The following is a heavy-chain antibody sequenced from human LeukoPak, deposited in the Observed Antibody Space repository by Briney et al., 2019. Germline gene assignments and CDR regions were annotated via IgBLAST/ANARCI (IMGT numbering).Heavy chain of an antibody. Sequence: PSQTLSLTCAVSGGSISSGGYSWSWIRQPPGEGLEWIGNIYHSGGTYYNPSLKSRVTISVDRSKNQFSLKLSSVTAADTAVYYCARAHCGGDCYSAPFDYWGQGTLVTVSS. D-gene: IGHD2-21*02. CDR1: GGSISSGGYS. V-gene: IGHV4-30-2*01. CDR2: IYHSGGT. J-gene: IGHJ4*02. CDR3: ARAHCGGDCYSAPFDY.